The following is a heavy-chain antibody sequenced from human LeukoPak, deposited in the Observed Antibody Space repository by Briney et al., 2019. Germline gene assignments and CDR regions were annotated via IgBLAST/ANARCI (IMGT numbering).Heavy chain of an antibody. CDR3: AKDRIRNDY. Sequence: GGSLRLSCATSGFSFSSYAMSWVRQAPGKGLEWVSAMSSSDDGRYYAASVRGRFTISRDTSRSTLYLQMNSLRAEDAAVYYCAKDRIRNDYWGQGTLVTVSS. D-gene: IGHD1-14*01. CDR2: MSSSDDGR. CDR1: GFSFSSYA. J-gene: IGHJ4*02. V-gene: IGHV3-23*01.